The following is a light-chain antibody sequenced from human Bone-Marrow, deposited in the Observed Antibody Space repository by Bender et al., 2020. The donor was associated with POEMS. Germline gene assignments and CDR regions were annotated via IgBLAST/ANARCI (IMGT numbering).Light chain of an antibody. CDR2: GDT. CDR1: TSDPGNYNL. CDR3: AVWDDSLNGWV. V-gene: IGLV2-23*01. Sequence: QPALTQPASVSGSPGQSITIACSGVTSDPGNYNLVSWYQQRPGKAPKLIIYGDTKRPSGLFNRFSGSKSGSTASLTISGLQAEDEADYYCAVWDDSLNGWVFGGGTKLTVL. J-gene: IGLJ3*02.